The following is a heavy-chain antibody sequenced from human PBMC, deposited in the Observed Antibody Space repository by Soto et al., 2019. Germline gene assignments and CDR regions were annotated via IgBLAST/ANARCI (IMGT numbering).Heavy chain of an antibody. D-gene: IGHD3-22*01. J-gene: IGHJ5*02. V-gene: IGHV1-46*01. Sequence: ASVNVSCKASEYTFTSYYMHWVRQAPGQGLEWMGVINPSGGSTTYAQRFQGRVTMTRDTSTSAVYMELSSLSSEDTAVYYCARGSRSGYSALHNWFDPWGQGTLVTVSS. CDR3: ARGSRSGYSALHNWFDP. CDR1: EYTFTSYY. CDR2: INPSGGST.